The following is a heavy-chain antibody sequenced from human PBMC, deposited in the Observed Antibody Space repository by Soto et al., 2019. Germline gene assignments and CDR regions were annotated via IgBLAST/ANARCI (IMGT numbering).Heavy chain of an antibody. Sequence: GGSLRLSCAVSGFTFSNYWMSWVRQAPGKGLEWVANIKQDGSEKNYVDSVEGRFTISRDNAKNSLHLQMNSLRAEDTAVYYCARSRYLEYWGQGTLVTVSS. V-gene: IGHV3-7*04. CDR1: GFTFSNYW. J-gene: IGHJ4*02. D-gene: IGHD1-20*01. CDR3: ARSRYLEY. CDR2: IKQDGSEK.